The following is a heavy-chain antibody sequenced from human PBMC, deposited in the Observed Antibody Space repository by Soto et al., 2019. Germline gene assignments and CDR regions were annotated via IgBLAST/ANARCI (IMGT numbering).Heavy chain of an antibody. CDR2: TSSDGSNK. CDR1: GFTLSNYA. J-gene: IGHJ4*02. CDR3: AKGQYSGRYSLAGTIDY. Sequence: QVQLVESGGVVVQPGRSLRLSCAASGFTLSNYAMHWVRQAPGKGLEWMAVTSSDGSNKNYADPVKGRFTISRDTSKNTLYLEMNSLRAEDTAVYYCAKGQYSGRYSLAGTIDYWGQGALVTVSS. D-gene: IGHD1-26*01. V-gene: IGHV3-30*18.